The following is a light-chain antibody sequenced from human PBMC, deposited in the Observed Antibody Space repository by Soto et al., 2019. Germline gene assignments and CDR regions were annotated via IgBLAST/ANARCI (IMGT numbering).Light chain of an antibody. J-gene: IGKJ1*01. V-gene: IGKV3-20*01. CDR2: GAS. Sequence: EIVLTQSPGTLSLSPGERATLSCRASQSVSNNYLAWYQQKPGQAPRLLIYGASNRATGIPDRFSGSGSGTDFTLTISRPEPEDFAVYYCQQYGSPWTFGQGTKVDIK. CDR1: QSVSNNY. CDR3: QQYGSPWT.